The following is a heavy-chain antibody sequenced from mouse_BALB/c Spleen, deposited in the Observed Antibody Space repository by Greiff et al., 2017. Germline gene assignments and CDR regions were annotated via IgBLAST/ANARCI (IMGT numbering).Heavy chain of an antibody. CDR2: INPSTGYT. V-gene: IGHV1-7*01. CDR1: GYTFTSYW. CDR3: ARDYDGTLFDY. D-gene: IGHD2-4*01. J-gene: IGHJ2*01. Sequence: QVQLQQSGAELAKPGASVKMSCKASGYTFTSYWMHWVKQRPGQGLEWIGYINPSTGYTEYNQKFKDKATLTADKSSSTAYMQLSSLTSEDSAVYYCARDYDGTLFDYWGQGTTLTVSS.